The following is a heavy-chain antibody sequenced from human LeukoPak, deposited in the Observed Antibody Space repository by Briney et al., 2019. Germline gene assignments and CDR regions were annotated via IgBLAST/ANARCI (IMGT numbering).Heavy chain of an antibody. J-gene: IGHJ4*02. V-gene: IGHV3-7*01. CDR1: GFTFSGFA. D-gene: IGHD3-16*01. Sequence: PGGSLRLSCAGSGFTFSGFAMHWVRQAPGKGLEWVANIKQDGSEKFYVDSVKGRFTISRDNAKNSLYLQMNSLRAEDTAVYYCATWGGFGPFDYWGQGTLVTVSS. CDR2: IKQDGSEK. CDR3: ATWGGFGPFDY.